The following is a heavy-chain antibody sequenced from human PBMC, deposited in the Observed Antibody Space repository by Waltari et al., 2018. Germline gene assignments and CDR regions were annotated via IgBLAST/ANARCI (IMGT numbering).Heavy chain of an antibody. CDR2: FDPEDGET. D-gene: IGHD2-2*01. J-gene: IGHJ4*02. CDR1: GYTLTELS. CDR3: ATPGPNCSSTSCYAIDY. Sequence: QVQLVQSGAEVKKPGASVKVSCKVSGYTLTELSMHWVRQAPGTGLEWMGGFDPEDGETIYAQKFQGRVTMTEDTSTDTAYMELSSLRSEDTAVYYCATPGPNCSSTSCYAIDYWGQGTLVTVSS. V-gene: IGHV1-24*01.